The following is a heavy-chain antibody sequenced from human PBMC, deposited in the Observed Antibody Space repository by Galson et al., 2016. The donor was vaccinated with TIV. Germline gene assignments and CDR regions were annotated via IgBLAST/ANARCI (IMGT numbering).Heavy chain of an antibody. Sequence: PALVKPTQTLTLTCSFSGFSLRTSGMCVSWIRQPPGKALEWLARIDWDGDNYYNASLKTRVSISKDTSKKQVVLTMTNMDQVDTGTYYWARDSSHYYGMDVWGQGTTVTVSS. CDR2: IDWDGDN. CDR3: ARDSSHYYGMDV. V-gene: IGHV2-70*11. J-gene: IGHJ6*02. CDR1: GFSLRTSGMC.